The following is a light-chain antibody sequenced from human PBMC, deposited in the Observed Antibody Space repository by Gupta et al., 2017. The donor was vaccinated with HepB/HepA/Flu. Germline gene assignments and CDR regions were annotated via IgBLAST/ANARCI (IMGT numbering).Light chain of an antibody. CDR3: QQGNSFPT. CDR1: QDISSW. Sequence: DIQMTQSQSSVSASVGDIVTITCRESQDISSWLAWYQQKSGKAPKFLIYAASSLQSGVPSRFSGSGSGTDFTLTISSLQPEDFATHYCQQGNSFPTFGQGTRLEIE. CDR2: AAS. J-gene: IGKJ5*01. V-gene: IGKV1-12*01.